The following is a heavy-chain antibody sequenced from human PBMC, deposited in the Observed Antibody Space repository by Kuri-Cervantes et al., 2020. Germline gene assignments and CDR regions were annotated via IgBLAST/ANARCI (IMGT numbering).Heavy chain of an antibody. CDR3: ARDPTSPRTGLYYHYYMDV. V-gene: IGHV3-74*01. D-gene: IGHD3/OR15-3a*01. CDR2: TNSDETII. CDR1: GFTFSNDW. Sequence: GGSLRLSCAASGFTFSNDWMHWVRQAPGKGLVWVARTNSDETIISYAESVKGRFTISRDNARNTLYLQMDGLRAEDTAVYYCARDPTSPRTGLYYHYYMDVWGKGTTVTVSS. J-gene: IGHJ6*03.